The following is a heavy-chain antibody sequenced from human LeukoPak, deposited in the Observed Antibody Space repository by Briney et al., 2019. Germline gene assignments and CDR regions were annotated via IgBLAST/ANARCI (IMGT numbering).Heavy chain of an antibody. D-gene: IGHD3-16*01. CDR3: ARGIAFGRPRGYAFDI. V-gene: IGHV1-8*02. Sequence: ASVKVSCKASGGTFSSYDINWVRQATGQGLEWMGWMNPNSGNTGYAQKFQGRVTMTRNTSISTACMELSSLRSEDTAVYYCARGIAFGRPRGYAFDIWGQGTMVTVSS. CDR1: GGTFSSYD. CDR2: MNPNSGNT. J-gene: IGHJ3*02.